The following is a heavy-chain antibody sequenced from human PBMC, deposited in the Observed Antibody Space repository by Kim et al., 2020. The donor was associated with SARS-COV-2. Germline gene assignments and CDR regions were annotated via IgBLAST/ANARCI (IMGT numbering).Heavy chain of an antibody. V-gene: IGHV3-23*01. J-gene: IGHJ4*02. Sequence: DSVKCRFTISRDNSKNTLYLQMNSLRAEDTAVYYCAKDPGPDIVATILDYWGQGTLVTVSS. D-gene: IGHD5-12*01. CDR3: AKDPGPDIVATILDY.